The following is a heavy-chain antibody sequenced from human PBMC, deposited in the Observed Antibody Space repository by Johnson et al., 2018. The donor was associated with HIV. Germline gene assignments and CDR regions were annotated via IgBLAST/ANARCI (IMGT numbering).Heavy chain of an antibody. J-gene: IGHJ3*02. CDR3: ARSDVDIVATILFDI. V-gene: IGHV3-64*01. CDR2: IRSNGGST. Sequence: EVQLVESGGGLVQPGGSLRLSCAASGFTFSSYAMHWVRQAPGKGLEYVSAIRSNGGSTYYANSVKGRFTISSDNSKNTLYLQMGSLRVEDMAVYYCARSDVDIVATILFDIWGQGTMVTVSS. CDR1: GFTFSSYA. D-gene: IGHD5-12*01.